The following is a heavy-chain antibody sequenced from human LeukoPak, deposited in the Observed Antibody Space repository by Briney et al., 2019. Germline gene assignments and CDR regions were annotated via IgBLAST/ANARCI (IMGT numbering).Heavy chain of an antibody. J-gene: IGHJ4*02. CDR1: GFTFSSYA. CDR2: ISGSGGST. Sequence: GGSLRLSCAASGFTFSSYAMSWVRQAPGKGLEWVSAISGSGGSTYYADSMKGRFTISRDNSKSTLYLQMNSLRAEDTAVYYCAKALIAARQYYFDYWGQGTLVTVSS. CDR3: AKALIAARQYYFDY. D-gene: IGHD6-6*01. V-gene: IGHV3-23*01.